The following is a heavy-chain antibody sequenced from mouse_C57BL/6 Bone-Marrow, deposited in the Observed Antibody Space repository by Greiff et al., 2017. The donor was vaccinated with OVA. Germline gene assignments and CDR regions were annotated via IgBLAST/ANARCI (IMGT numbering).Heavy chain of an antibody. Sequence: EVKLQESGPGLVKPSQSLSLTCSVTGYSITSGYYWNWIRQFPGNKLEWMGYISYDGSNNYNPSLKNRISITRDTSKNQFFLKLNSVTTEDTATYYCAREDYYDYFDYWGQGTTLTVSS. D-gene: IGHD2-4*01. CDR1: GYSITSGYY. CDR3: AREDYYDYFDY. V-gene: IGHV3-6*01. J-gene: IGHJ2*01. CDR2: ISYDGSN.